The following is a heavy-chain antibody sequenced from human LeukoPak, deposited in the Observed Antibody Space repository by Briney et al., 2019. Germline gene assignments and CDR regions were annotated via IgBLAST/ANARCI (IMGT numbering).Heavy chain of an antibody. CDR2: ISSSSIYI. CDR3: AREESMVRGVQSDY. J-gene: IGHJ4*02. CDR1: GFIFSIYS. Sequence: GGSLRLSCAASGFIFSIYSMNWVRQAPGKGLEWVSSISSSSIYIYYADSVKGRFTISRDNAKNSLYLQMNSLRAEDTAVYYCAREESMVRGVQSDYWGQGTLVTVSS. D-gene: IGHD3-10*01. V-gene: IGHV3-21*01.